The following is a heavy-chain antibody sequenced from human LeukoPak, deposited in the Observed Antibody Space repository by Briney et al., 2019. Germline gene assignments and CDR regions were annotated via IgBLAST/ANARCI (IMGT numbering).Heavy chain of an antibody. CDR1: GFTLSDYY. CDR2: ISSSGSTI. V-gene: IGHV3-11*04. Sequence: PGGSLRLSCAASGFTLSDYYMSWIRQAPGEGLEWVSYISSSGSTIYYADSVKGRFTISRDNAKNSLYLQMNSLRAEDTAVYYCARDRGYSGYENDYWGQGTLVTVSS. J-gene: IGHJ4*02. CDR3: ARDRGYSGYENDY. D-gene: IGHD5-12*01.